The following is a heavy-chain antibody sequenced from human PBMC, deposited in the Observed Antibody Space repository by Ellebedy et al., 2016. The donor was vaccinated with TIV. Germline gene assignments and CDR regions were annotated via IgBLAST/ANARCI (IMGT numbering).Heavy chain of an antibody. CDR3: ARVRCGGDCYWATITNWFDP. D-gene: IGHD2-21*02. CDR2: IIPIFGTA. Sequence: ASVKVSCKASGGTFSSYDINWVRQATGQGLEWMGGIIPIFGTANYAQKFQGRVTITADESTSTAYMELSSLRSEDTAVYYCARVRCGGDCYWATITNWFDPWGQGTLVTVSS. CDR1: GGTFSSYD. V-gene: IGHV1-69*13. J-gene: IGHJ5*02.